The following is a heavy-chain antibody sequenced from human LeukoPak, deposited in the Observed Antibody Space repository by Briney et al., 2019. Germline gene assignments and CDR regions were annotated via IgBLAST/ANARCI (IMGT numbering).Heavy chain of an antibody. D-gene: IGHD5-24*01. CDR1: GFDLGHYE. V-gene: IGHV3-74*01. CDR2: INSDGSST. Sequence: GGSLRLSCAASGFDLGHYEVNWVRQAPGKGLVWVSRINSDGSSTSYADSVKGRFTISRDNAKNTLYLQMNSLRAEDTAVYYCAREDGHLFDPWGQGTLVTVSS. CDR3: AREDGHLFDP. J-gene: IGHJ5*02.